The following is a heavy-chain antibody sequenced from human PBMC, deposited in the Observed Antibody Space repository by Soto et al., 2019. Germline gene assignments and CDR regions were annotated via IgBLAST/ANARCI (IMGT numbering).Heavy chain of an antibody. CDR1: GFIFTSNS. V-gene: IGHV3-21*01. J-gene: IGHJ4*02. D-gene: IGHD3-16*02. CDR2: ISSSGTFK. Sequence: GSLRLSCAASGFIFTSNSMNWVRQVPGKVLQWLSSISSSGTFKSYADAVKGGFTISRDNAKNSLFLQMNNLRGEDTGLYYCARAPAYRAPPFSDPHYWGPGTLHTASS. CDR3: ARAPAYRAPPFSDPHY.